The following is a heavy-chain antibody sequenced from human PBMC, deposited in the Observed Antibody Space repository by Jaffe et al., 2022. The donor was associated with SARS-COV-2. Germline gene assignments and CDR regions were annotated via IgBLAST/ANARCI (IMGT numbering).Heavy chain of an antibody. CDR3: ARDQSMVAEYYYYGMDV. V-gene: IGHV3-48*02. J-gene: IGHJ6*02. CDR1: GFTFSSYS. D-gene: IGHD6-19*01. CDR2: ISSSSSTI. Sequence: EVQLVESGGGLVQPGGSLRLSCAASGFTFSSYSMNWVRQAPGKGLEWVSYISSSSSTIYYADSVKGRFTISRDNAKNSLYLQMNSLRDEDTAVYYCARDQSMVAEYYYYGMDVWGQGTTVTVSS.